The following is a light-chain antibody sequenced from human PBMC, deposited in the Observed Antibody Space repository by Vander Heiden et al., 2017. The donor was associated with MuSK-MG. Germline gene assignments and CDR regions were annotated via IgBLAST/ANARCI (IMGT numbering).Light chain of an antibody. CDR3: QQSYKAPYT. CDR2: ATS. J-gene: IGKJ2*01. V-gene: IGKV1-39*01. Sequence: DIQMTQSPASLSASVGDRVTITCRASQSINTYLNWYQQKPGEAPNLVLYATSILQSGVPSRFSGSGAGTAFTLTISSLQPEDFATYSCQQSYKAPYTFGPGTKLEIK. CDR1: QSINTY.